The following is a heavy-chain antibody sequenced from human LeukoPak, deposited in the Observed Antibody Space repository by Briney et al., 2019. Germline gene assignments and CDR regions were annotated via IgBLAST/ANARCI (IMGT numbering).Heavy chain of an antibody. CDR2: ISSNGGST. CDR1: GFTFSSYA. D-gene: IGHD6-19*01. V-gene: IGHV3-64*01. J-gene: IGHJ4*02. Sequence: PGGSLRLSCAASGFTFSSYAMHWVRQAPGKGLEYVSAISSNGGSTYYANSVKGRFTISRDNSKNTLYLQMGSLRAEDMAVYYCARGYSSGWYYFDYWGQGTLVTVSS. CDR3: ARGYSSGWYYFDY.